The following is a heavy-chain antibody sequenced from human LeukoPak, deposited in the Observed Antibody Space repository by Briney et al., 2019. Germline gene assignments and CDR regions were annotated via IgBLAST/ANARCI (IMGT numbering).Heavy chain of an antibody. CDR1: GFTFSSYN. CDR3: ARDSGDGSGSFDY. V-gene: IGHV3-21*01. J-gene: IGHJ4*02. CDR2: VSSSSSYI. Sequence: GGSLRLSCAASGFTFSSYNTNWVRQAPGKGLEWVSSVSSSSSYIYYADSVKGRFTISRDNAKNSLYLQMNSLRAEDTAVYYCARDSGDGSGSFDYWGQGTLVTVSS. D-gene: IGHD3-10*01.